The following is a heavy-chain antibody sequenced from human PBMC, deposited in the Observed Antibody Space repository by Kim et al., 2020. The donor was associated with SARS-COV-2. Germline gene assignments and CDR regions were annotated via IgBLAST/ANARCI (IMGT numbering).Heavy chain of an antibody. Sequence: GGSLRLSCAASGFTVSSNYMSWVRQAPGKGLEWVSVIYSGGSTYYADSVKGRFTISRDNSKNTLYLQMNSLRAEDTAVYYCAREWGRWGSSFWFDPWGQGTLVTVSS. CDR2: IYSGGST. CDR3: AREWGRWGSSFWFDP. V-gene: IGHV3-53*01. J-gene: IGHJ5*02. CDR1: GFTVSSNY. D-gene: IGHD7-27*01.